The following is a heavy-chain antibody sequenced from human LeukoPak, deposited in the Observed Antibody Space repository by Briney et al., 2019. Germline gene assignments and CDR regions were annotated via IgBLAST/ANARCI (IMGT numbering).Heavy chain of an antibody. V-gene: IGHV3-21*04. J-gene: IGHJ4*02. CDR1: GFTFSSYS. Sequence: GGSLRLSCAASGFTFSSYSMNWVRQAPGKGLEWVSSISSSSSYIYYADSVKGRFTISRDNSKNTLYLQMNSLRAEDTAVYYCAKGMSYYDSSGYYYQDYWGQGTLVTVSS. CDR2: ISSSSSYI. CDR3: AKGMSYYDSSGYYYQDY. D-gene: IGHD3-22*01.